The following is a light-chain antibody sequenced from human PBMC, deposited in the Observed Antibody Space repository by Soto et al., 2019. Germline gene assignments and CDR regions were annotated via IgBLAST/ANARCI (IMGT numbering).Light chain of an antibody. Sequence: QSALTQPSSVSAAPGQKVTISCSGSSSNIGGNSVSWYQQLPGTAPKLLIYDDNKRPSGIPDRFSGSKSGTSATLGITGFQTGDEADYYCGSWDSRLSAYVFGTGTKVTVL. V-gene: IGLV1-51*01. CDR2: DDN. J-gene: IGLJ1*01. CDR1: SSNIGGNS. CDR3: GSWDSRLSAYV.